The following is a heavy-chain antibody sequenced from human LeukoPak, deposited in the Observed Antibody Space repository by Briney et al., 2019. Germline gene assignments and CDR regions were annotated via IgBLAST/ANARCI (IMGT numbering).Heavy chain of an antibody. D-gene: IGHD4-17*01. CDR2: ISSSSSYI. V-gene: IGHV3-21*01. CDR1: GFTFSSYW. J-gene: IGHJ3*01. Sequence: PGGSLRLSCAASGFTFSSYWMSWVRQAPGKGLEWVSSISSSSSYIYYADSVKGRFTISRDNSENTLYLSMNSLRDEDTAVYYCARGVTTVSGAFDVWGQGTMVTVSS. CDR3: ARGVTTVSGAFDV.